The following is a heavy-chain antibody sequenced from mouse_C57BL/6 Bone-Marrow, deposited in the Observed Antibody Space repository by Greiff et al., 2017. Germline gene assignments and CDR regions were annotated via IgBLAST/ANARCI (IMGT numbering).Heavy chain of an antibody. CDR2: INPGSGGT. V-gene: IGHV1-54*01. D-gene: IGHD4-1*01. CDR1: GYAFTNYL. J-gene: IGHJ3*01. CDR3: ARSMNWDSWCAY. Sequence: VKLLESGAELVRPGTSVKVSCKASGYAFTNYLIEWVKQRPGQGLEWIGVINPGSGGTNYNEKFKGKATLTADKSSSTAYMQLSSLTSEDSAVYFCARSMNWDSWCAYWGQGTLVTVSA.